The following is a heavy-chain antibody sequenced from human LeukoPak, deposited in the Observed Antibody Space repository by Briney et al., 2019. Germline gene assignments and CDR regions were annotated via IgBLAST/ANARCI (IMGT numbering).Heavy chain of an antibody. Sequence: GGSLRLPCAASGFTFSSYEMNWVRPAPGKGLEWVSYISSSGSTIYYADSVKGRFTISRDNAKNSLYLQMNSLRAEDTAVYYCASSGYSYGLFDYWGQGTLVTVSS. V-gene: IGHV3-48*03. CDR3: ASSGYSYGLFDY. J-gene: IGHJ4*02. D-gene: IGHD5-18*01. CDR2: ISSSGSTI. CDR1: GFTFSSYE.